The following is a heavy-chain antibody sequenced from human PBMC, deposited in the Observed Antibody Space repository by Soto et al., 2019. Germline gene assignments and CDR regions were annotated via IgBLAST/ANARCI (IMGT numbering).Heavy chain of an antibody. CDR1: GGSISSSNW. Sequence: QVQLQESGPGLVKPSGTLSLTCAVSGGSISSSNWWSWVRQPPGKGLEWIGEIYHSGNTNYNPSLRSRVTISVDKSKNQFSLKLSSVTAADTAVYYCARDAYSGRYNDAFDIWGQGTMVTVSS. V-gene: IGHV4-4*02. D-gene: IGHD1-26*01. CDR2: IYHSGNT. J-gene: IGHJ3*02. CDR3: ARDAYSGRYNDAFDI.